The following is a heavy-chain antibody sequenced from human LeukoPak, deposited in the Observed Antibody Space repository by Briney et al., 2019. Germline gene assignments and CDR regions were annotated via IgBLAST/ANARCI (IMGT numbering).Heavy chain of an antibody. CDR3: ARDKGRDGSWQSVPFFY. CDR1: GYTFAGYY. CDR2: INPNSGGT. V-gene: IGHV1-2*02. Sequence: ASVKVSCKASGYTFAGYYMHWVRQAPGQGLEWMGWINPNSGGTNYAQKFQGRVTMTRDTSISTAYMELSRLRSDDTAVYYCARDKGRDGSWQSVPFFYWGQGTLVTVSS. D-gene: IGHD6-13*01. J-gene: IGHJ4*02.